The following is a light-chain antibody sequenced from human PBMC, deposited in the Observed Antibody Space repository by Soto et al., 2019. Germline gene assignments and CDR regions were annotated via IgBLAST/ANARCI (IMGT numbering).Light chain of an antibody. CDR1: NSNIGNND. J-gene: IGLJ1*01. CDR2: VDD. V-gene: IGLV1-47*02. Sequence: QSVLTQPPSASGTPGQRVTISCSGSNSNIGNNDVYWYRHLPGTAPRLLIYVDDQRPSGVPDRFSGSKSGTSASLAISGLRSGAEADYYCAAWDDSLSAFVFATGTKVTVL. CDR3: AAWDDSLSAFV.